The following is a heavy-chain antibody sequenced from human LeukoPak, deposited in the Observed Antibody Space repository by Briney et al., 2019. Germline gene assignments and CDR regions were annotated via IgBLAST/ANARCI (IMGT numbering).Heavy chain of an antibody. CDR1: GFTFSGSA. Sequence: QSGGSLRLPCVGSGFTFSGSAMSWVRQAPGKGLEWVSAISGTGGTTYYVDSVKGRFTVSRDNPKNTMYLQLFSLRVEDTAVYYCVKNDILKGRDHWGQGTLVTVSS. V-gene: IGHV3-23*01. CDR3: VKNDILKGRDH. D-gene: IGHD3-9*01. CDR2: ISGTGGTT. J-gene: IGHJ4*02.